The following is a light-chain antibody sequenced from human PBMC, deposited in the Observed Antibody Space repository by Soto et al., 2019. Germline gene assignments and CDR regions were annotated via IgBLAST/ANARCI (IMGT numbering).Light chain of an antibody. V-gene: IGKV3-15*01. CDR1: QSVSSN. Sequence: GMTQSPATLSVYPGERATLSCRASQSVSSNLAWYQQKPGQAPRLLIYGASTRATGIPARFSGSGSGTEFTLTISSLQSEDFAVYYCQQYNNWPRTFGQGTKVDI. CDR3: QQYNNWPRT. J-gene: IGKJ1*01. CDR2: GAS.